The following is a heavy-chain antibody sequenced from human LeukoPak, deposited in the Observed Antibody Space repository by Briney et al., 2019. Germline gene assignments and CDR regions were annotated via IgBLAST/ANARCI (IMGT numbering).Heavy chain of an antibody. D-gene: IGHD3-10*01. CDR1: GGSISSYY. CDR3: ARVRGPGTRMVAFDY. CDR2: IYYSGST. J-gene: IGHJ4*02. V-gene: IGHV4-59*01. Sequence: SETLSLTCTVSGGSISSYYWSWIRQPPGKGLEWIGYIYYSGSTNYNPSLKSRVTISVDTSKNQFSLKLSSVTAADTAVYYCARVRGPGTRMVAFDYWGQGTLVTVSS.